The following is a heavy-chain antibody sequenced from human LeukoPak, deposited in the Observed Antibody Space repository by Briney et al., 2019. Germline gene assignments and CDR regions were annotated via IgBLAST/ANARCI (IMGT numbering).Heavy chain of an antibody. Sequence: SVKVSCKASGGTFSSYAISWVRQAPGQGLEWMGGIIPIFGTANYAQKFQGRVTITADESTSTAYMELSSLRSEDTAVYYCARDKGKNQWELYFDYWGQGTLVTVSS. CDR2: IIPIFGTA. CDR1: GGTFSSYA. V-gene: IGHV1-69*01. D-gene: IGHD1-26*01. J-gene: IGHJ4*02. CDR3: ARDKGKNQWELYFDY.